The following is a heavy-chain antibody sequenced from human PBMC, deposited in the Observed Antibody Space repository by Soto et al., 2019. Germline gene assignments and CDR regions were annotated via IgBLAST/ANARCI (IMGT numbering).Heavy chain of an antibody. CDR3: ARSESNGWYFDS. V-gene: IGHV4-34*01. Sequence: PAETLSRTCAVSGGSIGSDGYSGTWIRQPPGKGLEWIGEINRSGSTNYNPSLKSRVTILVDPSKNQFSLKLTSVTAADASVYYCARSESNGWYFDSWGRGTPVTVSS. J-gene: IGHJ4*02. CDR1: GGSIGSDGYS. CDR2: INRSGST. D-gene: IGHD6-19*01.